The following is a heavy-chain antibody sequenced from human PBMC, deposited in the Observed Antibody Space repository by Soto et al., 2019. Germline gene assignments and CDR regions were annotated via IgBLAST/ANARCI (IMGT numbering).Heavy chain of an antibody. D-gene: IGHD5-12*01. CDR1: GGSISSGAYY. Sequence: SETLSLTCTVSGGSISSGAYYWSWVRQPPGKGLEWIEYIYYIGTSYYSPSLKSRVTISVDTSKNQFSLRLSSVTAADSAVYYCARLRDGYNSFDNWGHGTLVTVSS. CDR3: ARLRDGYNSFDN. J-gene: IGHJ4*01. V-gene: IGHV4-30-4*01. CDR2: IYYIGTS.